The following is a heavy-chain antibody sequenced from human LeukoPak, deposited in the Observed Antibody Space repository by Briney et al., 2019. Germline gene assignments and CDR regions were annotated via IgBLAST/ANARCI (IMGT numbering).Heavy chain of an antibody. CDR3: ARDLPKIGYVGAFDI. Sequence: ASVTVSCKASGYTFTDYYIHWVRQAPGQGPEWMGWIIPNRGGTNYAQSFKGRVTMTRDTSISTAYMELTSLTSDDPAVYYCARDLPKIGYVGAFDIWGQGTLVTVSS. CDR1: GYTFTDYY. CDR2: IIPNRGGT. J-gene: IGHJ3*02. D-gene: IGHD5-12*01. V-gene: IGHV1-2*02.